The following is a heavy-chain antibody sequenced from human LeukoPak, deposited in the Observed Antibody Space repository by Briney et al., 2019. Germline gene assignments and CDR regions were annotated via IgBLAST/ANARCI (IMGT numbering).Heavy chain of an antibody. CDR1: GYNFIIYS. V-gene: IGHV1-18*01. J-gene: IGHJ4*02. D-gene: IGHD3-3*01. Sequence: ASVKVSCKASGYNFIIYSINWVRQAPGQGLEWMGWISPYNSNTIYAQKLQGRVTMTTDTSTSTAYMELRSLRSDDTAVYYCVRRFGYDFWSGHPMGDYWGQGTLVTVSS. CDR2: ISPYNSNT. CDR3: VRRFGYDFWSGHPMGDY.